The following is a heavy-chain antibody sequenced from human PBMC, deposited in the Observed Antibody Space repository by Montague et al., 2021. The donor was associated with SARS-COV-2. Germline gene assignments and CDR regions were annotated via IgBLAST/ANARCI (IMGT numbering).Heavy chain of an antibody. J-gene: IGHJ4*02. CDR2: IYYGGSS. D-gene: IGHD2-2*02. CDR3: ARDLYPQVWRLSLGY. Sequence: SETLSLTCNVSGDSISGYYWTWIRQLPGKGLEWIGYIYYGGSSNYNPSLKSRVTISVGSAKNQFSLNLNSVTAADTAVYFCARDLYPQVWRLSLGYWGQGILVTVSS. CDR1: GDSISGYY. V-gene: IGHV4-59*01.